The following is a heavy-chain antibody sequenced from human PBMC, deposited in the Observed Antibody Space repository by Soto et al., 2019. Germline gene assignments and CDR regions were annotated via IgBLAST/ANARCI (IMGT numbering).Heavy chain of an antibody. J-gene: IGHJ4*02. CDR3: AHYYDSSGSFPHFDY. D-gene: IGHD3-22*01. V-gene: IGHV4-59*08. CDR1: GVSIINYY. Sequence: QVQLQESGPGLVKPSETLSLTCTVSGVSIINYYWTWIRQPPGKGLEWIGYIYYSGSTNYNPSLKSRVTMSVDTSKNRFSLKLSSVTVADTAVYYCAHYYDSSGSFPHFDYWGQGILVTVSS. CDR2: IYYSGST.